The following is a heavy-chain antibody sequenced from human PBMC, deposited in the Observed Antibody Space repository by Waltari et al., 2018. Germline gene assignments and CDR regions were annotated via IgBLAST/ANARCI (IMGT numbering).Heavy chain of an antibody. V-gene: IGHV3-53*01. Sequence: EVQLVESGGGLIQPGGSLRLSCASSGFTVSSNYMTWVRQAPGKGLEWVSIIYTGGTTYYADSVKGRFAISTDNSKNTLYLQMNSLGVEDTAVYYCARDRTRVGGMDVWGQGTTVTVSS. CDR1: GFTVSSNY. CDR3: ARDRTRVGGMDV. D-gene: IGHD4-17*01. J-gene: IGHJ6*02. CDR2: IYTGGTT.